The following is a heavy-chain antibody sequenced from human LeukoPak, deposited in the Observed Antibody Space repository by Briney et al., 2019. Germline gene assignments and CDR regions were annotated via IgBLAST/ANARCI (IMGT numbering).Heavy chain of an antibody. CDR3: ARHLREVRGVITLYYYYYMDV. Sequence: SETLSHTRTVSGGSISSSSDYWVWIRHPPGKGLEWVGNFDNSGSTYYKPSLKSRVTISVDTSKNQFSRKLSSVTAADTAVYYCARHLREVRGVITLYYYYYMDVWGKGTTVTVSS. CDR1: GGSISSSSDY. CDR2: FDNSGST. J-gene: IGHJ6*03. V-gene: IGHV4-39*01. D-gene: IGHD3-10*01.